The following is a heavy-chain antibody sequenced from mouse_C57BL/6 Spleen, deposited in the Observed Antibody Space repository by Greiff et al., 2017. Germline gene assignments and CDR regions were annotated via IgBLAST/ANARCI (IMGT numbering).Heavy chain of an antibody. CDR3: ASIYYDSEDYAMDY. J-gene: IGHJ4*01. Sequence: QVQLKQPGAELVKPGASVKLSCKASGYTFTSYWMHWVKQRPGRGLEWIGRIDPNSGGTKYNEKFKSKATLTVDKPSSTAYMQLSSLTSEDSAVYYCASIYYDSEDYAMDYWGQGTSVTVSS. V-gene: IGHV1-72*01. D-gene: IGHD2-4*01. CDR1: GYTFTSYW. CDR2: IDPNSGGT.